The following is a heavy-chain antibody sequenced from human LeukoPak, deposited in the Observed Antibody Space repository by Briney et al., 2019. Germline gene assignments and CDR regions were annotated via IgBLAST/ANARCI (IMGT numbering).Heavy chain of an antibody. CDR2: IYYSGST. CDR1: GGSISSYY. CDR3: ARTYYDILTGYYDDY. V-gene: IGHV4-59*01. D-gene: IGHD3-9*01. Sequence: SETLSLTCTVSGGSISSYYWSWIRQPPGKGLEWIGYIYYSGSTNYNPSLKSRVTISVDTSKNQFSLKLSSVTAADTAVYYCARTYYDILTGYYDDYWGQGTLVTVSS. J-gene: IGHJ4*02.